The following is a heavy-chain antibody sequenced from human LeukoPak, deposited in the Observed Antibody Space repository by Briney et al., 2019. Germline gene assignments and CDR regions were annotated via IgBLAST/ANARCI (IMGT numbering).Heavy chain of an antibody. V-gene: IGHV4-38-2*02. J-gene: IGHJ3*02. CDR3: ARDAPKGQIRVGATVKDAFDI. CDR2: IYHSGST. Sequence: PSETLSLTCTVSGYSLSSGYYWGWIRQPPGKGLEGIGSIYHSGSTYYNPSLKSRVTISVDTSKNQFSLKLSSVTAADTAVYYCARDAPKGQIRVGATVKDAFDIWGQGTMVTVSS. CDR1: GYSLSSGYY. D-gene: IGHD1-26*01.